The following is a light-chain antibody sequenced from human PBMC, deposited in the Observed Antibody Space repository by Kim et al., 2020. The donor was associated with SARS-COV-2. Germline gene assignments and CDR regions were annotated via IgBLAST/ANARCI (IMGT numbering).Light chain of an antibody. CDR3: ETWDDRVNGLV. CDR2: FND. Sequence: QSVLTQPPSASEAPGQRVTISCSGNSSNIGSNDVNWYQQLPGTAPKLLISFNDLLPSGVPDRFSASKSGTSASLAISGLQSEDEADYYCETWDDRVNGLVFGGGTQVTVL. J-gene: IGLJ2*01. CDR1: SSNIGSND. V-gene: IGLV1-44*01.